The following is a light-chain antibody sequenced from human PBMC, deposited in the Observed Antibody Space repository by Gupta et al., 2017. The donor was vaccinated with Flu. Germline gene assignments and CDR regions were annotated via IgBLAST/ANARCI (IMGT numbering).Light chain of an antibody. CDR1: DLETKS. CDR3: QVWDSSSDWV. Sequence: YVLTQPPSVSVAPRQTATITCGGSDLETKSVHWYQQKPGQAPVLVVYDIRDRPSGTPERFSGSISGNTATLAISRVEAGDEADYWCQVWDSSSDWVFGGGTKLTVL. J-gene: IGLJ3*02. CDR2: DIR. V-gene: IGLV3-21*02.